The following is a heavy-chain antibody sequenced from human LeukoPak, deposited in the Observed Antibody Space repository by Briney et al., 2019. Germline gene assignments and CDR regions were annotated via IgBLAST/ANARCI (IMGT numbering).Heavy chain of an antibody. CDR2: ISYDGSNK. V-gene: IGHV3-30*04. D-gene: IGHD3/OR15-3a*01. Sequence: PGGSLRLSCAASGFTFSSYAMHWVRRASSKGLEWVAAISYDGSNKKYADSVKGRFTISRDNSKNTLYLQMNSLRAEDTAVYYCARPEVGALDWWWFDPWGQGTLVTVSS. J-gene: IGHJ5*02. CDR3: ARPEVGALDWWWFDP. CDR1: GFTFSSYA.